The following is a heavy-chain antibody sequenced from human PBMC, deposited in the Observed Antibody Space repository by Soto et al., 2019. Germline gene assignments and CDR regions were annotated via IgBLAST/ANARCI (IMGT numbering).Heavy chain of an antibody. CDR1: GFAISRGYY. CDR3: AREKVGTTFFDN. CDR2: IYPSVSS. J-gene: IGHJ4*02. Sequence: XETLSLTCNVSGFAISRGYYWSWVRQPPGKGLEWIGSIYPSVSSYHNPSLESRLTLSIDTSKNQFTLKLASVTAADTALYYCAREKVGTTFFDNWGQGTQVTVSS. V-gene: IGHV4-38-2*02. D-gene: IGHD1-1*01.